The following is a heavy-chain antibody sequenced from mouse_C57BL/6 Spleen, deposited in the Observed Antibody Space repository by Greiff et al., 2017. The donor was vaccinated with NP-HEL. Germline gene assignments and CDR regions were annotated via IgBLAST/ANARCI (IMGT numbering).Heavy chain of an antibody. Sequence: QVQLQQPGAELVKPGASVKLSCKASGYTFTSYWMHWVQQRPGQGLEWIGMIHPNSGSTNYNETFKSKATLTVDKSSSTAYMQLSSLTSEDSAVYYCASRLITTVGDYYAMDYWGQGTSVTVSS. D-gene: IGHD1-1*01. CDR3: ASRLITTVGDYYAMDY. V-gene: IGHV1-64*01. CDR1: GYTFTSYW. J-gene: IGHJ4*01. CDR2: IHPNSGST.